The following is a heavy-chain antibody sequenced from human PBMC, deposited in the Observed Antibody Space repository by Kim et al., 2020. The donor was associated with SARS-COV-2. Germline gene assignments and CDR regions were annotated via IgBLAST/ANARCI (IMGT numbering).Heavy chain of an antibody. J-gene: IGHJ6*02. CDR3: AKDPLDPPSEGYYYYGMDV. D-gene: IGHD3-10*01. CDR1: GFTFSSYG. V-gene: IGHV3-33*06. CDR2: IWYDGSNK. Sequence: GGSLRLSCAASGFTFSSYGMHWVRQAPGKGLEWVAVIWYDGSNKYYADSVKGRFTISRDNSKNTLYLQMNSLRAEDTAVYYCAKDPLDPPSEGYYYYGMDVWGQGTTVTVSS.